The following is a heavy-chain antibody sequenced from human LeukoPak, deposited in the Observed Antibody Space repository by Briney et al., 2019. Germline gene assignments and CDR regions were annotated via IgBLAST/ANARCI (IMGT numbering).Heavy chain of an antibody. D-gene: IGHD3-10*01. Sequence: GASVKVSCKASGYTFTSYDINWVRQATGQGLEWMGWMNPNSGNTGYAQKFQGRVTMTRNTSISTAYMELSSLRSEDTAVYYFARVIMVRGVIKSYNWFDLWGQGTLVTVSS. CDR3: ARVIMVRGVIKSYNWFDL. J-gene: IGHJ5*02. CDR1: GYTFTSYD. V-gene: IGHV1-8*01. CDR2: MNPNSGNT.